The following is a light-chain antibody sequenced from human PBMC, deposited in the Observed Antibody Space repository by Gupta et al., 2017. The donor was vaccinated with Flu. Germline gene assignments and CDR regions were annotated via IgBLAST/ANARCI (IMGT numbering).Light chain of an antibody. Sequence: ISCRSSQSLLHSNGYNYLDWYLQKPGQSPQLLIYLGSNRASGVPDRFSGTGSGTDFTLKISRVEAEDVGVYFCMQALQTPKTFGGGTKVEIK. CDR2: LGS. V-gene: IGKV2-28*01. J-gene: IGKJ4*01. CDR1: QSLLHSNGYNY. CDR3: MQALQTPKT.